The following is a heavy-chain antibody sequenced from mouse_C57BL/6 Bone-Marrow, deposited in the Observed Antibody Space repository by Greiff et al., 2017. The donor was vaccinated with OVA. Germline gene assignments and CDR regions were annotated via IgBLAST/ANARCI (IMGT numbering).Heavy chain of an antibody. CDR3: VRGDYGSSYWYFDV. Sequence: DAGGGLVQPKGSLKLSCAASGFTFNTYAMHWVRQAPGKGLEWVARIRSKSSNYATYYADSVKDRFTISRDDSQSMLYLQMNNLKTEDTAMYYCVRGDYGSSYWYFDVWGTGTTVTVSS. CDR1: GFTFNTYA. CDR2: IRSKSSNYAT. J-gene: IGHJ1*03. V-gene: IGHV10-3*01. D-gene: IGHD1-1*01.